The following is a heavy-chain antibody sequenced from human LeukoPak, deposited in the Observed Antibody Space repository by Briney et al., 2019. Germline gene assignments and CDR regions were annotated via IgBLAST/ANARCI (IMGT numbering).Heavy chain of an antibody. Sequence: ASVKVSCKASGYTFTSYDINWVRQAPGQGLEWMGWMNPNSGNTGYAQKFQGRVTMTRNTSISTAYMELSSLRSEDTAVYYCARGQYIYMVRGVIISSNNWFDPWGQGTLVTVSS. D-gene: IGHD3-10*01. V-gene: IGHV1-8*01. CDR3: ARGQYIYMVRGVIISSNNWFDP. CDR2: MNPNSGNT. J-gene: IGHJ5*02. CDR1: GYTFTSYD.